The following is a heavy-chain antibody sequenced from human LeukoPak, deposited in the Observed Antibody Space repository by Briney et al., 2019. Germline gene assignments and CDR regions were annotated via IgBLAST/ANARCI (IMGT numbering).Heavy chain of an antibody. J-gene: IGHJ5*02. CDR2: IYYSGST. CDR1: GGSIRSYY. CDR3: ATSSGWYERNTWGGWFDP. Sequence: SETLSLTCSVSGGSIRSYYWNWIRQPPGKGLEWIRYIYYSGSTNYNPSLKSRVSISVDTSKNQFSLKLRSVTAADTAVYYCATSSGWYERNTWGGWFDPWGQGTLVTVSS. D-gene: IGHD6-19*01. V-gene: IGHV4-59*01.